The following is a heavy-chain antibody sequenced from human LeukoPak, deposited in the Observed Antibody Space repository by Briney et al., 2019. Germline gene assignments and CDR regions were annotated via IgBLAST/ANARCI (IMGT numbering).Heavy chain of an antibody. CDR1: GFTFSSYW. CDR2: INSDGSST. CDR3: ANDPLGYCSGGSCENPGY. Sequence: GGSLRLSCAASGFTFSSYWMHWVRQAPGKGLVWVSRINSDGSSTSYADSVKGRFTISRDNAKNTLYLQMNSLRAEDTAVYYCANDPLGYCSGGSCENPGYWGQGTLVTVSS. D-gene: IGHD2-15*01. J-gene: IGHJ4*02. V-gene: IGHV3-74*01.